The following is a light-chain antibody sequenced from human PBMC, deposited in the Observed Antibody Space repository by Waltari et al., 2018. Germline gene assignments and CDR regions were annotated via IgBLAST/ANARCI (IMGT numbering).Light chain of an antibody. V-gene: IGLV2-23*01. CDR1: SSDVGSYNL. Sequence: QSALTQPASVSGSPGQSTTISCTGTSSDVGSYNLFSWYQQHPGKAPNLMIYEGSKRPSGVSNRFSGSKSGNTASLTISGLQAEDEADYYCCSYAGSSAAVFGGGTQLTVL. CDR3: CSYAGSSAAV. CDR2: EGS. J-gene: IGLJ7*01.